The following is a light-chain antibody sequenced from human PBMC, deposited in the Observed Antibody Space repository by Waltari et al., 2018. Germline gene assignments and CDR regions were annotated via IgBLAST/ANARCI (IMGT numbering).Light chain of an antibody. V-gene: IGKV1-12*01. CDR2: AAS. Sequence: DIQMTQSPSSVSASVGDRVTITCRASQDISSWLAWYQQQPGKAPKLLIYAASSLQSGVPSRFSGSGSGTDFTLTISSLQPEDCATYYCQQANSFPLLTFGGGTKVELK. J-gene: IGKJ4*01. CDR3: QQANSFPLLT. CDR1: QDISSW.